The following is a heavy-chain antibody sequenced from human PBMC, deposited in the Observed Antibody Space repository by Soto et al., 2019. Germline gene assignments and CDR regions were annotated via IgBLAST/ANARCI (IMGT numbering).Heavy chain of an antibody. CDR1: GFTFSSYS. J-gene: IGHJ6*03. CDR2: ISSSSSYI. D-gene: IGHD2-15*01. V-gene: IGHV3-21*01. CDR3: ARGHPLAGGTYYYYYMDV. Sequence: GGSLRLSCAASGFTFSSYSMNWVRQAPGKGLEWVSSISSSSSYIYYADSVKGRFTISRDNAKNSLYLQMNSLRAEDTAVYYCARGHPLAGGTYYYYYMDVWGKGTTVTVSS.